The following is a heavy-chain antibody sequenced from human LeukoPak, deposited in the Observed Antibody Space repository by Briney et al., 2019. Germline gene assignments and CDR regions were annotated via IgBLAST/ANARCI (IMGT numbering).Heavy chain of an antibody. Sequence: PSETLSLTCAVYGGSFSGYYWSWIRQPPGKGLEWIGEINHSGSTTYDPSLTRQVTISGATYKNQFPLKLSSVTAADTAVYFCARVGYSYVINDWSRTGLGAYPTKYYYHMDVWGKGTTVTVSS. CDR3: ARVGYSYVINDWSRTGLGAYPTKYYYHMDV. V-gene: IGHV4-34*01. J-gene: IGHJ6*03. CDR2: INHSGST. D-gene: IGHD5-18*01. CDR1: GGSFSGYY.